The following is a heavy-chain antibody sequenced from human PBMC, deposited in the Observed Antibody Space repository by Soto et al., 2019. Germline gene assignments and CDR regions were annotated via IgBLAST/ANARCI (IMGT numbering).Heavy chain of an antibody. D-gene: IGHD2-15*01. Sequence: PGGSLRLSCTASGFTFGDYAMSWFRQAPGKGLEWVGFIRSKAYGGTTEYAASVKGRFTISRDDSKSIAYPQMNSLKTEDTAVYYCLRAAQTLFDYWGQGTLVTVSS. CDR1: GFTFGDYA. J-gene: IGHJ4*02. CDR3: LRAAQTLFDY. V-gene: IGHV3-49*03. CDR2: IRSKAYGGTT.